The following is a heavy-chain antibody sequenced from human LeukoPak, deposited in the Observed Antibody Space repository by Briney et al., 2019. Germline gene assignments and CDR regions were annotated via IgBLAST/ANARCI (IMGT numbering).Heavy chain of an antibody. Sequence: GGSLRLSCAASGFTFSIYAMSWVRQAPGKGLEWVSAINGSGSNTYYADSVKGRFTISRDNSKNTVYLQMNSLRAEDTAVYYCAKVREYSSSTSCYSFDAFDVWGQGTMVTVSS. CDR1: GFTFSIYA. CDR3: AKVREYSSSTSCYSFDAFDV. CDR2: INGSGSNT. V-gene: IGHV3-23*01. J-gene: IGHJ3*01. D-gene: IGHD2-2*02.